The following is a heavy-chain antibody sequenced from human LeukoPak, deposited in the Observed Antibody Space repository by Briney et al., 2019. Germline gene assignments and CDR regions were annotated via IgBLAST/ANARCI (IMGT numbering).Heavy chain of an antibody. CDR2: INPNSGGT. CDR3: ASIHPNLLMMDY. CDR1: GYTLTGYY. D-gene: IGHD2-15*01. J-gene: IGHJ4*02. V-gene: IGHV1-2*02. Sequence: ASVKVSCKASGYTLTGYYMHWVRQAPGQGLEWMGWINPNSGGTNYAQKFQGRVTMTRDTSISGAYMELSRLRSDDTAVYYCASIHPNLLMMDYWGQGTLVTVSS.